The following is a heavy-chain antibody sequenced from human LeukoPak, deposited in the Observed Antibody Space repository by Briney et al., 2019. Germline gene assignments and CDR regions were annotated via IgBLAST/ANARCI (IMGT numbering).Heavy chain of an antibody. D-gene: IGHD3-3*01. CDR1: GGSISSYY. CDR2: IYTSGST. J-gene: IGHJ4*02. CDR3: ARGPMFFGVAYCDY. Sequence: SETLSLTCTVSGGSISSYYWSWIRQPAGKGLEWIGRIYTSGSTNYNPSLKSRVTMSVDTSKNQFSLKLSSVTAADTAVYYCARGPMFFGVAYCDYWGQGTLVTVSS. V-gene: IGHV4-4*07.